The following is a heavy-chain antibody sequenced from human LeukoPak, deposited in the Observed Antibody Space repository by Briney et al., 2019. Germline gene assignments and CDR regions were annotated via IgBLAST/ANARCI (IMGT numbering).Heavy chain of an antibody. D-gene: IGHD6-19*01. CDR2: IYYSGST. J-gene: IGHJ6*03. CDR3: ARGFNSSGWYTYYYYYYMDV. V-gene: IGHV4-59*01. Sequence: KPSETLSLTCTVSGGSISSYYWSWIRQPPGKGLEWIGYIYYSGSTNYNPSLKSRVTIPVDTSKNQFSLKLSSVTAADTAVYYCARGFNSSGWYTYYYYYYMDVWGKGTTVTVSS. CDR1: GGSISSYY.